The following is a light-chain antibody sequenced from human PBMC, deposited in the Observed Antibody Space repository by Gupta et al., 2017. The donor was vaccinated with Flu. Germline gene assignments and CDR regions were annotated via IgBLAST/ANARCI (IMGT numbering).Light chain of an antibody. Sequence: GKRITFSWDRRNVGSDYLDWYQQKPGKVPKLLIYGASNRATGIPDRFSGSGSGTDFTFTISRLEPEDFATYYCQQYGSPPHTFGEGTQLEIK. CDR1: RNVGSDY. V-gene: IGKV3-20*01. CDR2: GAS. CDR3: QQYGSPPHT. J-gene: IGKJ2*01.